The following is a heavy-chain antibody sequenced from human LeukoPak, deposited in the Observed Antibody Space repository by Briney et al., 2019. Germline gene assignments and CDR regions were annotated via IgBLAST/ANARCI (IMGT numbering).Heavy chain of an antibody. CDR2: IYYSGNT. CDR3: ARREERRSWFDP. J-gene: IGHJ5*02. CDR1: GGSISSGSYY. Sequence: SETLSLTCTVSGGSISSGSYYWGWIRQSPGKGLEWIGSIYYSGNTYYNPSLKSRVTISVDTSKNQFSLKLSSVTAADTAVYYCARREERRSWFDPWGQGTLVTVSS. V-gene: IGHV4-39*07.